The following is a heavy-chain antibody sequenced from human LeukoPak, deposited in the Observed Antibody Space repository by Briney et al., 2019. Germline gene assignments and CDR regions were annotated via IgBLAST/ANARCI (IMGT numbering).Heavy chain of an antibody. CDR2: IYNTGST. J-gene: IGHJ4*02. CDR3: AGEDYGGYRFDY. D-gene: IGHD4-23*01. Sequence: SETLSLTCSVSGGSINSPSWTWSWIRQPPGKGLEWIGYIYNTGSTIYNPSLRSRVTISLDTSRNQFSLKLTAVTAADAAVYYWAGEDYGGYRFDYWGQGTQVTVSS. CDR1: GGSINSPSWT. V-gene: IGHV4-61*01.